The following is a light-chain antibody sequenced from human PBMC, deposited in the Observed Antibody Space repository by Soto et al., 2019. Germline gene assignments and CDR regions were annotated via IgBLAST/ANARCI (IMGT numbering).Light chain of an antibody. J-gene: IGKJ1*01. V-gene: IGKV4-1*01. CDR1: QSVLYSSNNKNH. CDR3: QQYYSPPVT. Sequence: DIVMTQSPDSLAVSLGERATINCKSSQSVLYSSNNKNHLAWYQQKAGQPPKLLISWASTRESGVPDRFSGSGSGTDFTLTISSLQAEDVAVYYCQQYYSPPVTFGQGTKVEIK. CDR2: WAS.